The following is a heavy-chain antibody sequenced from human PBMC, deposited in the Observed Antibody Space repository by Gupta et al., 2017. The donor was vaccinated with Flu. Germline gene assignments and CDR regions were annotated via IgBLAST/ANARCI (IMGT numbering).Heavy chain of an antibody. CDR3: AKGGSVTIFGVVIPPFDY. D-gene: IGHD3-3*01. V-gene: IGHV3-23*01. CDR1: GFTFSSYA. J-gene: IGHJ4*02. CDR2: ISGSGGST. Sequence: EVQLLESGGGLVQPGGSLRLSCAASGFTFSSYAMSWVRQAPGKGLEWVSAISGSGGSTYYADSVKGRFTISRDNSKNTLYLQMNSLRAEDTAVYYCAKGGSVTIFGVVIPPFDYWGQGTLVTVSS.